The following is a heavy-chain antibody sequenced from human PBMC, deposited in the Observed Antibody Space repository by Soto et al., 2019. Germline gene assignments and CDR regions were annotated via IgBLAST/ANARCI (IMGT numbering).Heavy chain of an antibody. V-gene: IGHV4-59*08. D-gene: IGHD5-12*01. Sequence: SETLSLTCTVSGGSISSYSWSWIRQPPGKGLECIGYIYYSGSTNYNPSLKSRVTISVDTSKNQFSLRLSSVTAADTAVYYCARHQPISSGYDSDFDYWGQGILVTVSS. J-gene: IGHJ4*02. CDR3: ARHQPISSGYDSDFDY. CDR1: GGSISSYS. CDR2: IYYSGST.